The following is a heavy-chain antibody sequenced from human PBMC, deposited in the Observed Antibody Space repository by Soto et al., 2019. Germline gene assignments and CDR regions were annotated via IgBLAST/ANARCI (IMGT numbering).Heavy chain of an antibody. CDR1: GGSISSGGYY. D-gene: IGHD2-2*02. J-gene: IGHJ6*03. Sequence: SETLSLTCTVSGGSISSGGYYWSWIRQHPGKGLEWIGYIYYSGSTNYNPSLKSRVTISVDTSKNQFSLKLSSVTAADTAVYYCARLRYCSSTSCYNYYYYYYMDVWGKGTTVTVSS. CDR2: IYYSGST. CDR3: ARLRYCSSTSCYNYYYYYYMDV. V-gene: IGHV4-31*03.